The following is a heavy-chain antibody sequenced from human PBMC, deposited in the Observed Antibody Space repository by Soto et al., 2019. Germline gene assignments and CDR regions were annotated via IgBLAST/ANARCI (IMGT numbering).Heavy chain of an antibody. V-gene: IGHV3-30*18. Sequence: PSGSLRLSCAASGFTFSSYEMNWVRQAPGKGLEWVAVISYDGSNKYYADSVKGRFTISRDNSKNTLYLQMNSLRAEDTAVYYCAKDLLCSSTSCYRGGYYGMDVWGQGTTVTVSS. D-gene: IGHD2-2*01. J-gene: IGHJ6*02. CDR1: GFTFSSYE. CDR3: AKDLLCSSTSCYRGGYYGMDV. CDR2: ISYDGSNK.